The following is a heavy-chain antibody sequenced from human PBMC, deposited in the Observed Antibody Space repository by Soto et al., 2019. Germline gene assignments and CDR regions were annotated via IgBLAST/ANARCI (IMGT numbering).Heavy chain of an antibody. V-gene: IGHV1-46*01. CDR3: ANTWSGSHRMDV. D-gene: IGHD3-3*01. Sequence: ASVKVSCKASGYTFTSYYMHWVRQAPGQGLEWIGIINSSGGSTTYAQKFQGRVTMTRDTSTSIVYMELSSLRSEDTAVYRCANTWSGSHRMDVWGQGTTVTVSS. CDR2: INSSGGST. CDR1: GYTFTSYY. J-gene: IGHJ6*02.